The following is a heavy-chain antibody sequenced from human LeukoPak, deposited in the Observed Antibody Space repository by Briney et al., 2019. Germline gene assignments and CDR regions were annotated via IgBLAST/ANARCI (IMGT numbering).Heavy chain of an antibody. CDR3: AKDGRGSLRFLEWLSTYYFDY. CDR2: ISYDGSNK. D-gene: IGHD3-3*01. Sequence: GGSLRLSYAASGFTFSSYGMHWVRQAPGKGLEWVAVISYDGSNKYYADSVKGRFTISRDNPKNTLYLQMNSLRAEDTAVYYCAKDGRGSLRFLEWLSTYYFDYWGQGTLVTVSS. V-gene: IGHV3-30*18. CDR1: GFTFSSYG. J-gene: IGHJ4*02.